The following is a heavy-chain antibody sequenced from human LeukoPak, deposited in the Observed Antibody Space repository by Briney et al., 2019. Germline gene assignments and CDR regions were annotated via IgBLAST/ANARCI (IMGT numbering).Heavy chain of an antibody. CDR2: IQFDSNNK. V-gene: IGHV3-30*02. D-gene: IGHD5-18*01. CDR3: ARGATAMVSFYCDY. CDR1: GFTFSDYG. J-gene: IGHJ4*02. Sequence: GGSLRLACAASGFTFSDYGMHWVRQAPDKGLEWVAFIQFDSNNKYYADSVKGRFTISRDNSKNTLYPQMNSLRPEDTAVYYCARGATAMVSFYCDYWGQGTLVTVSS.